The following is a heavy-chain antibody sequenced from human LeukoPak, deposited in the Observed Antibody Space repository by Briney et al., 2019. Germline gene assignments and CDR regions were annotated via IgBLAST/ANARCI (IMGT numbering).Heavy chain of an antibody. CDR1: GGSFSGYY. CDR3: ARESVSRGFDY. Sequence: SETLSLTCAVYGGSFSGYYWSWIRQPPGKGLEWIGEINHSGSTNYNPSLKSRVTMSVDTSKNQFSLKLSSVTAADTAMYFCARESVSRGFDYWGQGALVTVSS. D-gene: IGHD3-10*01. J-gene: IGHJ4*02. V-gene: IGHV4-34*01. CDR2: INHSGST.